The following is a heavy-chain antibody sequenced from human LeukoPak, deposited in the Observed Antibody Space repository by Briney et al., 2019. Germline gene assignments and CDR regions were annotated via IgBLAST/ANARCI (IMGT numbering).Heavy chain of an antibody. D-gene: IGHD2-15*01. CDR2: VSGRGDST. V-gene: IGHV3-23*01. Sequence: PGGSLRLSCAASGFTFNNYAMTGVRQAPGKGLEWVSAVSGRGDSTYYADSVKGRFTISRDNSKNTLYLQMNSLRAEDTAVYHCAKAPPAATNYYYGMDVWGQGTTVTVSS. CDR1: GFTFNNYA. J-gene: IGHJ6*02. CDR3: AKAPPAATNYYYGMDV.